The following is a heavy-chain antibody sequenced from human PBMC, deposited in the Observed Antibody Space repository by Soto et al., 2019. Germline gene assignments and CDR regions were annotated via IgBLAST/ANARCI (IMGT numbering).Heavy chain of an antibody. CDR1: GGTFSSYA. J-gene: IGHJ4*02. V-gene: IGHV1-69*13. Sequence: GASVKVSCKASGGTFSSYAISWVRQAPGQGLEWMGGIIPIFGTANYAQKFQGRVTITADESTSTAYMELSSLRSEDTAVYYCASSGASRVLRYFDWTDPFDYWGQGTLVTVSS. CDR2: IIPIFGTA. CDR3: ASSGASRVLRYFDWTDPFDY. D-gene: IGHD3-9*01.